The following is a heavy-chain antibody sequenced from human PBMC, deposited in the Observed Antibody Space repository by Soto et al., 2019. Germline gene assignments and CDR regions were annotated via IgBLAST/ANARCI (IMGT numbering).Heavy chain of an antibody. J-gene: IGHJ4*02. Sequence: SETLSLTCSFSGDSVTSHYLTWLRQSPEKGLEWIAYMHDTGSSHYNPSLKSRATISIDTSKNVFTLNLTSVTAADTAVYYCARVLITSGPLEYSFDYWGPGSLVTVSS. CDR2: MHDTGSS. CDR1: GDSVTSHY. V-gene: IGHV4-59*02. CDR3: ARVLITSGPLEYSFDY. D-gene: IGHD3-16*01.